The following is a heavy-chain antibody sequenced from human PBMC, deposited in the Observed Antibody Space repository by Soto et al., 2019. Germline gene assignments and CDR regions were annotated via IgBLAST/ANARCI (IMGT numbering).Heavy chain of an antibody. CDR3: ARPRYCSGGGCRHFDY. V-gene: IGHV3-23*01. D-gene: IGHD2-15*01. Sequence: SWVRQAPGKGLEWVSAISGSGGSTYYADSVKGRFTISRDNSKNTLYLQMNSLRVEDTAVYYCARPRYCSGGGCRHFDYWGQGTLVTVSS. J-gene: IGHJ4*02. CDR2: ISGSGGST.